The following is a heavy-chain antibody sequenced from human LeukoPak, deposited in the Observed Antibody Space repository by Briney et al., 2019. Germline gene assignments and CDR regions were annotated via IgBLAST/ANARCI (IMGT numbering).Heavy chain of an antibody. CDR2: IRYDGSNK. CDR1: GFTFSSYG. D-gene: IGHD6-19*01. Sequence: PGGSLRLPCAASGFTFSSYGMHWVRQAPGKGLEWVAFIRYDGSNKYYADSVKGRFTISRDNSKNTLYLQMNSLRAEDTAVYYCAKDYGPYSSGWQSWFDPWGQGTLVTVSS. V-gene: IGHV3-30*02. J-gene: IGHJ5*02. CDR3: AKDYGPYSSGWQSWFDP.